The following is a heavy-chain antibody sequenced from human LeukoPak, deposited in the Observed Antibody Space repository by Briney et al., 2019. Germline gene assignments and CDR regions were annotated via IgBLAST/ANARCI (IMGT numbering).Heavy chain of an antibody. CDR3: ARDRSSSRSDY. CDR2: ISYDGSNK. Sequence: GRSLRLSCAASGFTFSSYAMHWVRQAPGKGLEWVAVISYDGSNKYYADSVKGRFTISRDNSKNTLYLQMNSLRAEDTAVYYCARDRSSSRSDYWGQGTLVTVSS. J-gene: IGHJ4*02. D-gene: IGHD6-6*01. V-gene: IGHV3-30-3*01. CDR1: GFTFSSYA.